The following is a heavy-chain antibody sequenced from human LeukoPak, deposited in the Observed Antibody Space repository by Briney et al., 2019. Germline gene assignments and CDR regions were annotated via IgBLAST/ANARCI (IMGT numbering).Heavy chain of an antibody. J-gene: IGHJ4*02. CDR3: AKDGPYTSSFDY. CDR2: ISPDGDNE. D-gene: IGHD2-2*02. Sequence: GGSLRLSCAASGLSFSSYGMHWVRQGPGKGLEGVAAISPDGDNEYYADSVKGRITISRDNSKNTLYLQMSSLTTDDTAVYYCAKDGPYTSSFDYWGQGSLVTVSS. CDR1: GLSFSSYG. V-gene: IGHV3-30*18.